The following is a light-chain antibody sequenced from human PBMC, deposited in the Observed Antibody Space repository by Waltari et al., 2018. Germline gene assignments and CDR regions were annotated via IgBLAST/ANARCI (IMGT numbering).Light chain of an antibody. CDR2: QDN. CDR3: QAWDSSTVV. J-gene: IGLJ2*01. Sequence: SYELTQPPSVSVSPGPTASITCPGDKLGDKYACWSQQKPGQSPVLVIYQDNQRPSGIPERFSGSNSGNTATLTISGTQAMDEADYYCQAWDSSTVVFGGGTKLTVL. CDR1: KLGDKY. V-gene: IGLV3-1*01.